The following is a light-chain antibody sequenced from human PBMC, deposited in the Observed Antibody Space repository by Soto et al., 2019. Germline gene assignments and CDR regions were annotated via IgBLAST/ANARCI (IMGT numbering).Light chain of an antibody. J-gene: IGKJ4*01. CDR2: SAS. Sequence: EIVLTQSPATLSLSPGERATLSCRASQNVGNDLVWYHQKLCQAPRVLIYSASNRATGIPARFSGSVSGTDFTFTICSLEPEDFAVYYCQQCCNWTPTFGGGTKVEIK. CDR1: QNVGND. V-gene: IGKV3-11*01. CDR3: QQCCNWTPT.